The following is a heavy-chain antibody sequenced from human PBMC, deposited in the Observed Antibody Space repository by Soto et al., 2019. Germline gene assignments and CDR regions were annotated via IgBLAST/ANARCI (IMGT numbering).Heavy chain of an antibody. CDR2: MSHSGGT. CDR3: ARVERGTATTVVDAFDI. D-gene: IGHD1-1*01. V-gene: IGHV4-34*01. CDR1: GGFVTSGSYY. J-gene: IGHJ3*02. Sequence: QVQLQQWGAGLLKPSETLSLTCAVYGGFVTSGSYYSSWIRQPPGKGLEWNGEMSHSGGTHFNPSLKSRVTISVDTSKNQCTLKMSSVTAADTALYYCARVERGTATTVVDAFDIWGPGTMVTVSS.